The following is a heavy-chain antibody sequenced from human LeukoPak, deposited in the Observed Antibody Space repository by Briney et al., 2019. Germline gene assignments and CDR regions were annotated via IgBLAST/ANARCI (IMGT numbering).Heavy chain of an antibody. Sequence: PGGSLRLSCAASGFTFSSSGMHWVRQAPGKGLEWVAVISYDGSNKYYADSVKGRFTISRDNSKNTLYLQMNSLRAGDTAVYYCAKDSYDRSGYYYYYFAYWGQGTQATVSS. CDR3: AKDSYDRSGYYYYYFAY. V-gene: IGHV3-30*18. CDR1: GFTFSSSG. CDR2: ISYDGSNK. J-gene: IGHJ4*02. D-gene: IGHD3-22*01.